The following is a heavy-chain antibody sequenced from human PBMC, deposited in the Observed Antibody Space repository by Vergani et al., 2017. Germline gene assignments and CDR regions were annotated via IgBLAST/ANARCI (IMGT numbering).Heavy chain of an antibody. CDR3: ARSCGTNTCSNAGTQYYYYYYLDI. J-gene: IGHJ6*03. CDR1: GYTFTSYD. D-gene: IGHD2-8*01. CDR2: MNPNSGNT. V-gene: IGHV1-8*03. Sequence: QVQLVQSGAEVKKPGASVKVSCKASGYTFTSYDINWVRQATGQGLEWMGWMNPNSGNTGYAQKFQGRVTITRNTSISTAYMELSSLRSEDTAVYYCARSCGTNTCSNAGTQYYYYYYLDIWGKGTTVTVSS.